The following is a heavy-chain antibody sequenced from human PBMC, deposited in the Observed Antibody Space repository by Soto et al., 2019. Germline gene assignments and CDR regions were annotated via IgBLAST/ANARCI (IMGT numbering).Heavy chain of an antibody. J-gene: IGHJ4*02. CDR2: INTYNDNT. CDR3: AREYCDTTSCYGVDY. V-gene: IGHV1-18*01. D-gene: IGHD2-2*01. CDR1: GYTFTNYG. Sequence: ASVKVSCKASGYTFTNYGISWVRQAPGQGLEWMGWINTYNDNTKYAQSLQGRVTMTTETSTSTAYMELRSLRSDDTAVYYCAREYCDTTSCYGVDYWGQGTLVTVSS.